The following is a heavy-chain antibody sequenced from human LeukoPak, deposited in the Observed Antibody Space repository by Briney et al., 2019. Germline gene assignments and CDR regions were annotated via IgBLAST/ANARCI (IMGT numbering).Heavy chain of an antibody. J-gene: IGHJ6*03. Sequence: SETLSLTCTVSGGSISSGSYYWSWIRQPAGKGLEWIGRIYTSGSTNYNPSLKSRVTISVDTSKNQFSLKLSSVTAADTAVYYCARHPHDYGDYVFMDVWGKGTTVTISS. CDR1: GGSISSGSYY. CDR3: ARHPHDYGDYVFMDV. V-gene: IGHV4-61*02. D-gene: IGHD4-17*01. CDR2: IYTSGST.